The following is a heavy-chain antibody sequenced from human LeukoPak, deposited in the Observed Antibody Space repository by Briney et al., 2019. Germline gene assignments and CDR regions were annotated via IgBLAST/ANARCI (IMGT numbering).Heavy chain of an antibody. CDR3: ARGLINYYFDY. CDR1: GYTFTSYY. D-gene: IGHD1-20*01. J-gene: IGHJ4*02. Sequence: GASVKVSCKASGYTFTSYYMHWVRQAPAQGLEWMGWINPNSGATNRAQKFQGRVTMTRDTSISTGYMEVTRLTSDDTAVYYCARGLINYYFDYWGQGTLVTVSS. V-gene: IGHV1-2*02. CDR2: INPNSGAT.